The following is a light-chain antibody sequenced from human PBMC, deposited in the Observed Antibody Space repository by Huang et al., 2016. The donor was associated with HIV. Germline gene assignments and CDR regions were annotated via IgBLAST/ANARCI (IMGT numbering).Light chain of an antibody. CDR1: QSIGSSY. J-gene: IGKJ2*01. Sequence: EIVLTQSPGTLSLSPGERATLSCRACQSIGSSYLAWYQHKPGQAPRLLISGASIRATGIPDRISGGGSGTHFTLTISRLEPEDFAVYYCHQYGSSPPYTFGQGTKLEIK. CDR2: GAS. CDR3: HQYGSSPPYT. V-gene: IGKV3-20*01.